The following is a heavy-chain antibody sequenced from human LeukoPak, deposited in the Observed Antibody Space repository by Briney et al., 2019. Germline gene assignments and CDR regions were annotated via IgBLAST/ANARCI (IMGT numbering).Heavy chain of an antibody. J-gene: IGHJ4*02. CDR1: GGSFSGYY. CDR3: SQESGPFSPFGF. V-gene: IGHV4-34*01. D-gene: IGHD1-26*01. CDR2: INHSGST. Sequence: SETLSLTCAVYGGSFSGYYWSWIRQPPGKGLEWIGEINHSGSTNYSPSLKSRVTISVDTSKNHFSLRLSSVTAADTAVYYCSQESGPFSPFGFWGQGTLVSVHS.